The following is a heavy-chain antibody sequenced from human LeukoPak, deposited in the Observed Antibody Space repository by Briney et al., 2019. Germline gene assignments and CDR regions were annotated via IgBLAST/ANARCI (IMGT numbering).Heavy chain of an antibody. D-gene: IGHD3-10*01. CDR2: ISWNGDTI. Sequence: GGSLRLSCAASGFIFSDNAMHWVRQAPGKGLEWVSSISWNGDTIGYADSVKGRFIISRDSAKNSVYLQMNSLQLEDTPLYYCTKSGHLGSYYTAYFDYWGQGALVTVSS. CDR1: GFIFSDNA. CDR3: TKSGHLGSYYTAYFDY. V-gene: IGHV3-9*01. J-gene: IGHJ4*02.